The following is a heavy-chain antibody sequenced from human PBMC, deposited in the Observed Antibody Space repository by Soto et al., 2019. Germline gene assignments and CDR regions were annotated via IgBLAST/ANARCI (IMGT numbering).Heavy chain of an antibody. Sequence: GGSVRLSCAASGFTFSSYAMTWVRQAPEKGLEWVSTISTSGASTYYADSVKGRFTISRDNSKNTLYLQMSSLRAEDTAVYYCAKHWKVEYSGPGGFDSWGQGTLVTVSS. CDR3: AKHWKVEYSGPGGFDS. CDR2: ISTSGAST. J-gene: IGHJ4*02. D-gene: IGHD5-12*01. V-gene: IGHV3-23*01. CDR1: GFTFSSYA.